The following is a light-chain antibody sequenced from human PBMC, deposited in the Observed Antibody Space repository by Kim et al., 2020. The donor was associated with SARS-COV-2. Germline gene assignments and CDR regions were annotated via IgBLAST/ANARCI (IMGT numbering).Light chain of an antibody. CDR1: SLRYYY. CDR2: GKN. V-gene: IGLV3-19*01. Sequence: ALGPTVTITSKGDSLRYYYASWYQQKPGQAPVVVIYGKNNRPSGIPDRFSGSRSGNTASLTITGTQAEDEADYYCDSRDSSGNHWLFGGGTQLTVL. CDR3: DSRDSSGNHWL. J-gene: IGLJ3*02.